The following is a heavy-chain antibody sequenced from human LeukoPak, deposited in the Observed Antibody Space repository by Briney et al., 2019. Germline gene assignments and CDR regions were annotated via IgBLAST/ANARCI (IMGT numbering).Heavy chain of an antibody. CDR3: ARDLHERWLHPSEALPFDY. J-gene: IGHJ4*02. V-gene: IGHV3-9*01. CDR1: GFTFDDYA. Sequence: GRSLRLSCAASGFTFDDYAMHWVRQAPGKGLEWVSGISWNSGSIGYADSVKGRFTISRDNAKNSLYLQMNSLRAEDTAVYYCARDLHERWLHPSEALPFDYWGQGTLVTVSS. D-gene: IGHD5-24*01. CDR2: ISWNSGSI.